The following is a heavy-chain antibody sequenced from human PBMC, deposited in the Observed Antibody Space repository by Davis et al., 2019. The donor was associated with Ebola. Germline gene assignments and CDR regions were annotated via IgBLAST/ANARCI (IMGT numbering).Heavy chain of an antibody. V-gene: IGHV3-48*02. Sequence: GGSLRLSCAASGFTFSSYSMNWVRQAPGKGLEWVSYISSSSSTIYYADSVKGRFTISRDNAKNSLYLQMNSLRDEDTAVYYCARGSSSWYLGYYSMDVWGQGTTVTVSS. D-gene: IGHD6-13*01. CDR2: ISSSSSTI. J-gene: IGHJ6*02. CDR1: GFTFSSYS. CDR3: ARGSSSWYLGYYSMDV.